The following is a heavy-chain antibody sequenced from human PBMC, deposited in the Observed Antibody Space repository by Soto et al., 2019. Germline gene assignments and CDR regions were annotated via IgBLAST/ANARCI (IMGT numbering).Heavy chain of an antibody. CDR2: IWYDGSNK. J-gene: IGHJ6*02. Sequence: QVQLVESGGGVVQPGRSLRLSCAASGFTFSIYGMLWVRQAPGKGLEWVAVIWYDGSNKYYADSVKGRFTISRDNSKKTLDQERSSRRGEETAGYYGARGISGTSGGDYYYGMDVWGQGTTVTVSS. CDR1: GFTFSIYG. V-gene: IGHV3-33*01. CDR3: ARGISGTSGGDYYYGMDV. D-gene: IGHD3-10*01.